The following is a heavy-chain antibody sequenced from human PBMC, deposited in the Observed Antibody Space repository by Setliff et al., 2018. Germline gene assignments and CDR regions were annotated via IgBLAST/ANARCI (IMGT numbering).Heavy chain of an antibody. J-gene: IGHJ4*02. V-gene: IGHV4-34*01. Sequence: KPSETLSLTCAASGGTFTYYYWTWIRQSPAKGLEWIGEITHTGTTGSTKYNPSRKSRVTMSIDTSKNQFSLMVTSVTAADTAVYYCARGRNVASRLLDSWGQGTLVTVSS. D-gene: IGHD6-6*01. CDR3: ARGRNVASRLLDS. CDR1: GGTFTYYY. CDR2: ITHTGTTGST.